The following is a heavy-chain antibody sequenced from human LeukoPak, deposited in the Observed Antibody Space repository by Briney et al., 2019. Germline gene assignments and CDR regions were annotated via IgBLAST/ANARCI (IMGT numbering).Heavy chain of an antibody. D-gene: IGHD3-22*01. CDR3: AKCPNYYDSSGLDY. Sequence: GGSLRLSCAASGFTFSSYAMSWVRQAPGKGLGWVSAISGSGGSTYYADSVKGRFTISRDNSKNTLYLQMNSLRAEDTAVCYCAKCPNYYDSSGLDYWGQGTLVTVSS. V-gene: IGHV3-23*01. CDR2: ISGSGGST. CDR1: GFTFSSYA. J-gene: IGHJ4*02.